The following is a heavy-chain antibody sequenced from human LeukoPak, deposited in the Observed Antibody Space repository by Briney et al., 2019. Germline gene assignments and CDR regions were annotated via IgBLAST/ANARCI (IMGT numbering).Heavy chain of an antibody. CDR2: ISYVGSNK. V-gene: IGHV3-30-3*01. CDR1: GFTFSSYA. D-gene: IGHD3-22*01. CDR3: ARGGISSGST. J-gene: IGHJ5*02. Sequence: GRSLRLSCAASGFTFSSYAMHWVRQAPGKGLEWVAVISYVGSNKYYADSVKGRFTISRDNSKNTRYLQMNSLRAEDTAVYYCARGGISSGSTWGQGTLVTVSS.